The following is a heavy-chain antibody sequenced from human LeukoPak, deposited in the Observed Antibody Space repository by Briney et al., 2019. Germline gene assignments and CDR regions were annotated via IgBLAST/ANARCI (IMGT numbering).Heavy chain of an antibody. CDR2: ISGSGGST. Sequence: PGGSLRLSCSAPGFTFSTYAMSWVRQAPGRGLEWVSAISGSGGSTYYPDSVKGRFTISRDNSKNTLYLQMNSLRVEDTAVYYCAKDRYEYYYGSGSYLSDPWGQGTLVTVSS. V-gene: IGHV3-23*01. D-gene: IGHD3-10*01. J-gene: IGHJ5*02. CDR3: AKDRYEYYYGSGSYLSDP. CDR1: GFTFSTYA.